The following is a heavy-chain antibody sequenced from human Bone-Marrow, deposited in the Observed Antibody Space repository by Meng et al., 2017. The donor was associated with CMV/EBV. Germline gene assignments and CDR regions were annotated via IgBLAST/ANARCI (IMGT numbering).Heavy chain of an antibody. V-gene: IGHV3-30*02. CDR3: ARDWDFYDNTGYPIDY. CDR2: IWYDGSNK. J-gene: IGHJ4*02. D-gene: IGHD3-22*01. CDR1: GFLFSSYG. Sequence: GSLRLSCAASGFLFSSYGMHWVRQAPGKGLEWVAFIWYDGSNKNYVDSVKGRFTTSRDNSRNTLYLQMNSLRAEDTAMYYCARDWDFYDNTGYPIDYWGRGTLVTVSS.